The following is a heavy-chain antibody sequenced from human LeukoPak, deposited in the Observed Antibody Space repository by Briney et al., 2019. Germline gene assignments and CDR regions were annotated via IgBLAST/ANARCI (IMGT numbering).Heavy chain of an antibody. V-gene: IGHV3-30-3*01. CDR3: ARTGSGYYLRGFDY. J-gene: IGHJ4*02. D-gene: IGHD3-22*01. Sequence: AGGSLRLSCAASGFTFSSYAMHWVRQAPGKGLEWVAVISHDGSNKYYADSVKGRFTISRDNSKNTLYLQMNSLRAEDTAVYYCARTGSGYYLRGFDYWGQGTLVTVSS. CDR1: GFTFSSYA. CDR2: ISHDGSNK.